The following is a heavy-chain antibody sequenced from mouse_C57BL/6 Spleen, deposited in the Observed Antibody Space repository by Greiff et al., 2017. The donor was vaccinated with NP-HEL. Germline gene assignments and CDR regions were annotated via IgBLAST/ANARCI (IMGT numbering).Heavy chain of an antibody. V-gene: IGHV1-55*01. CDR2: IYPGSGST. J-gene: IGHJ1*03. Sequence: QVQLKESGAELVKPGASVKMSCKASGYTFTSYWITWVKQRPGQGLEWIGDIYPGSGSTNYNEKFKSKATLTVDTSSSTAYMQLSSLTSEDSAVYYCARNRYFDVWGTGTTVTVSS. CDR1: GYTFTSYW. CDR3: ARNRYFDV.